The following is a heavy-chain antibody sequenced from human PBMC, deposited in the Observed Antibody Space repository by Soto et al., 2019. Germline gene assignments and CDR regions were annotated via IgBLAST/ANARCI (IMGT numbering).Heavy chain of an antibody. J-gene: IGHJ6*03. CDR2: ISSSSSTI. CDR3: AREGVWIAARNYCYYYMDV. V-gene: IGHV3-48*01. CDR1: GFTFSSYS. D-gene: IGHD6-6*01. Sequence: EVQLVESGGGLVQPGGSLRLSCAASGFTFSSYSMNWVRQAPGKGLEWVSYISSSSSTIYYADSVKGRFTISRDNAKNPLDLQMHSLRAEDTAVYYCAREGVWIAARNYCYYYMDVWCKGTTVTVSS.